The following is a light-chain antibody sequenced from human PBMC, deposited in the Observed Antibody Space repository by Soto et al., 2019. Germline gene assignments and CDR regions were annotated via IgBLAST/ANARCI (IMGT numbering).Light chain of an antibody. CDR1: SSDVGGYHY. Sequence: QSALAQPPSASGSPGQSVTISCTGTSSDVGGYHYVSWYQQYPGRALKLMIYEVSKRPSGVPGRFSGSKSDNTASLTVSGLQAEDEADYYCSSYAGDKIYVFGTGTKVTV. J-gene: IGLJ1*01. CDR3: SSYAGDKIYV. CDR2: EVS. V-gene: IGLV2-8*01.